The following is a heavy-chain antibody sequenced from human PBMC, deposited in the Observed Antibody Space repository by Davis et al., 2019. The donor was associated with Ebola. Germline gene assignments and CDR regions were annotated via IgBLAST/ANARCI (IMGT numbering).Heavy chain of an antibody. V-gene: IGHV3-48*03. J-gene: IGHJ4*02. CDR2: ISSSGRII. CDR1: GFTLSRYE. Sequence: GESLKISCAASGFTLSRYEMIWVRQAPGKGLEWVSYISSSGRIIYYAESVKGRFTISRDNDQNSLYLQMNNLRVEDTAVYYCVPGTWIRGQGIRVTVSS. D-gene: IGHD5-18*01. CDR3: VPGTWI.